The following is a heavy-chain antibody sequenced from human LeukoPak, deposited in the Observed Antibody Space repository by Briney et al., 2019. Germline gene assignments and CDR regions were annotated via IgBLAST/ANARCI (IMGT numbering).Heavy chain of an antibody. CDR3: ARGPPTAAEDAFDI. CDR1: GYSISSGYY. V-gene: IGHV4-38-2*02. Sequence: SETLSLTCTVSGYSISSGYYWGWIRQPPGKGLEWIGSIYHSGSTYYNPSLKSRVTISVDTSKNQFSLKLSSVTAADTAVYYCARGPPTAAEDAFDIWGQGTMVTVSS. CDR2: IYHSGST. D-gene: IGHD6-13*01. J-gene: IGHJ3*02.